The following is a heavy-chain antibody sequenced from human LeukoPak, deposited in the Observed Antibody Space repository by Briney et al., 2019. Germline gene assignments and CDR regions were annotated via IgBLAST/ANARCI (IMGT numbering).Heavy chain of an antibody. CDR1: GGSISSYY. CDR3: ARRLGDFWSGSALDAFDI. D-gene: IGHD3-3*01. V-gene: IGHV4-59*01. Sequence: SETLSLTCTVSGGSISSYYWNWIRQPPGKGLEWIGYIYYSGITNYNPSLKSRVTISVDTSKSQFSLKLSSVTAADTAVYYCARRLGDFWSGSALDAFDIWGQGTMVTVSP. CDR2: IYYSGIT. J-gene: IGHJ3*02.